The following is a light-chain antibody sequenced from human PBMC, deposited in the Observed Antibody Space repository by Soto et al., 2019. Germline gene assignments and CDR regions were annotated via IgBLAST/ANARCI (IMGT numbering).Light chain of an antibody. J-gene: IGKJ5*01. CDR2: AST. Sequence: DIQMTPSPSSLSASXGDIVTITCRASQTISSYLNWYQQKPGKVPKLLIYASTNLQSGVPLRFSGLGAGTDFTLTIRNLQPEDFATYYCQQTYSSPIPFGQGTRLEI. CDR1: QTISSY. V-gene: IGKV1-39*01. CDR3: QQTYSSPIP.